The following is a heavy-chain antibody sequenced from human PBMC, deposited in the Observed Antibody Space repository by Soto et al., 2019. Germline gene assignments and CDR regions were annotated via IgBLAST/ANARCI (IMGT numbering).Heavy chain of an antibody. Sequence: QVQLVQSGPEVRKPGASVRLSCATSGYNFNQYYIHWVRQAPGQGLVWMGIINLRGGTTEYAHKFRGRVTATGATSRRTAYMELSSLRSEDTAVYFCARGTDDSSAPRWDHWGQGTLITVSS. D-gene: IGHD4-4*01. J-gene: IGHJ4*02. V-gene: IGHV1-46*02. CDR1: GYNFNQYY. CDR3: ARGTDDSSAPRWDH. CDR2: INLRGGTT.